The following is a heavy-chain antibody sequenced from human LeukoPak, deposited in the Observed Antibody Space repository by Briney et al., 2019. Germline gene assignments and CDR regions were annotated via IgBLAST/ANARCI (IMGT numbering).Heavy chain of an antibody. D-gene: IGHD3-10*01. Sequence: SETLSLTCAVYGGSSSGYYWSWIRQPPGKGLEWIGEINHSGSTNYNPSLKSRVTISVDTSKNQFSLKLSSVTAADTAVYYCSRYTTYYYGSGSYYRRYFDYWGQGTLVTVSS. J-gene: IGHJ4*02. CDR1: GGSSSGYY. CDR3: SRYTTYYYGSGSYYRRYFDY. CDR2: INHSGST. V-gene: IGHV4-34*01.